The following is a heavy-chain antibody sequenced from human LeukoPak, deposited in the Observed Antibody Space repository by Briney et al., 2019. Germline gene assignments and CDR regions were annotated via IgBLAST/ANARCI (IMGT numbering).Heavy chain of an antibody. D-gene: IGHD1-26*01. CDR3: AKVVYNGSSSTFDY. CDR2: ISGSGGST. CDR1: GFTFSNYA. Sequence: PGGSLRLSCAASGFTFSNYAMSWVRQAPGKGLEWVCIISGSGGSTYYADSVKGRFSISRDNSKNTLYLQMNSLRDEDTAVYYCAKVVYNGSSSTFDYWGQGTLVTVSS. J-gene: IGHJ4*02. V-gene: IGHV3-23*01.